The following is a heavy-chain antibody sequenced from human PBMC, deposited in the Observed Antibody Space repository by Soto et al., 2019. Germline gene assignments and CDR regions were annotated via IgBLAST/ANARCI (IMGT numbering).Heavy chain of an antibody. CDR2: IYYSGST. CDR1: GGSISSYY. D-gene: IGHD3-3*01. J-gene: IGHJ6*03. Sequence: SETLSLTCTVSGGSISSYYWSWIRQHPEKGLEWIGYIYYSGSTNYNPSLKSRVTISVDTSKNQFPLKLSSVTAADTAVYYCARRIKITIFGVPPKYYYYYMDVWGKGTTVTVSS. CDR3: ARRIKITIFGVPPKYYYYYMDV. V-gene: IGHV4-59*01.